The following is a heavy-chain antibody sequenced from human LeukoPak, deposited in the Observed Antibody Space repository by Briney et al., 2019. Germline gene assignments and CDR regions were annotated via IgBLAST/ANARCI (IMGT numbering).Heavy chain of an antibody. J-gene: IGHJ4*02. Sequence: SETLSLTCTVSGGSISSSYYYWGWIRQPPGKGLEWIGSIYYSGSTYYNPSLKSRVTISVDTSKNQFSLKLRSVTAADTAVYYCAKYRSSTSTAFDYWGQGTLVTVSS. D-gene: IGHD2-2*01. CDR3: AKYRSSTSTAFDY. V-gene: IGHV4-39*01. CDR2: IYYSGST. CDR1: GGSISSSYYY.